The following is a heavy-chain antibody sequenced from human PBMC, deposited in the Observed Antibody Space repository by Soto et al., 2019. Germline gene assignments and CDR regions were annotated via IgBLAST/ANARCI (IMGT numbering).Heavy chain of an antibody. CDR2: IYYSGIS. V-gene: IGHV4-31*03. J-gene: IGHJ6*02. CDR1: GGSTSSGGFY. D-gene: IGHD5-18*01. Sequence: SETLSLTCTVSGGSTSSGGFYWSWIRQHPGKGLEWIGYIYYSGISYYNPSLKSRVSISLDTSRNQFSVTLNSVTAADTAVYYCARNGYTYGMDVWGQGATVTVSS. CDR3: ARNGYTYGMDV.